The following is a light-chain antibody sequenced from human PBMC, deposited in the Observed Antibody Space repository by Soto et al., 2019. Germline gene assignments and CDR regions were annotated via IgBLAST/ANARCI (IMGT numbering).Light chain of an antibody. CDR2: KAS. V-gene: IGKV1-5*03. Sequence: DIQMTQSPSTLSASVGDRVTITCRASQTIDSWLAWYQQRPGKPPNLLIYKASTLASGVPSRFSGSGSVTELALAVTSLQPDDFETYCCHQSHIYACTFGQGINVDFK. CDR3: HQSHIYACT. CDR1: QTIDSW. J-gene: IGKJ1*01.